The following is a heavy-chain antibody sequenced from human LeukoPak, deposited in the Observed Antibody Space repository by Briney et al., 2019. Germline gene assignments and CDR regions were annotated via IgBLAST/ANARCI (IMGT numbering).Heavy chain of an antibody. Sequence: PGGSLRLSCAASGFNFRSYAMSWVRQAPGKGLEWVSAISGSGGSTYYADSVKGRFTISRDNSKNTLYLQMNSLRAEDTAVYYCAKGFDTPRDAFDIWGQGTMVTVSS. CDR2: ISGSGGST. D-gene: IGHD3-9*01. CDR3: AKGFDTPRDAFDI. V-gene: IGHV3-23*01. CDR1: GFNFRSYA. J-gene: IGHJ3*02.